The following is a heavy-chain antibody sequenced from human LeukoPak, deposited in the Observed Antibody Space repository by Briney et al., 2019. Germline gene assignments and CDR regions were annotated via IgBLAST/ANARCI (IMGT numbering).Heavy chain of an antibody. Sequence: ASVKVSCKASGYTFTGYYMHWVRQAPGQGLEWMGRINPNSGGTNYAQKFQGRVTMTRDTSISTAYMELSRLRSDDTAVYYCARVEESGADYGDYPVKNWFDPWGQGTLVTVSS. D-gene: IGHD4-17*01. J-gene: IGHJ5*02. V-gene: IGHV1-2*06. CDR1: GYTFTGYY. CDR2: INPNSGGT. CDR3: ARVEESGADYGDYPVKNWFDP.